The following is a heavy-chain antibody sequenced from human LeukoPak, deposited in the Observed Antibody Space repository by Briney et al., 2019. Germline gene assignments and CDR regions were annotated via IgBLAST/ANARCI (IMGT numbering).Heavy chain of an antibody. V-gene: IGHV1-46*01. J-gene: IGHJ4*02. CDR3: ARGATRGLFDY. CDR1: GYTFTSYY. Sequence: ASVKVSCKASGYTFTSYYMHWVRQAPGQGPEWMGIINPSGGSTSYAQKSQGRVTMTRDMSTSTVYMELSSLRSEDTAVYYCARGATRGLFDYWGQGTLVTVSS. CDR2: INPSGGST.